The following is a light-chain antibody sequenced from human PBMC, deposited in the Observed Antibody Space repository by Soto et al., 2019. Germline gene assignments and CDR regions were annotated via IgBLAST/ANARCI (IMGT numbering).Light chain of an antibody. Sequence: DIQMTQSPSTLSASVGDRVTITCRASQSISSWLAWYQQKPGKDPKLLIYDASSLESGVPSRFSGSGSGTEFTLTISGLQPDDFATYYCQQYNSYSVFGQGTKVEIK. CDR2: DAS. CDR1: QSISSW. CDR3: QQYNSYSV. V-gene: IGKV1-5*01. J-gene: IGKJ1*01.